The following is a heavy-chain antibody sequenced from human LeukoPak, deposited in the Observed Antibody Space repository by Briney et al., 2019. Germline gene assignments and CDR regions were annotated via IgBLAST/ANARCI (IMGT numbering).Heavy chain of an antibody. Sequence: SETLSLTCTVSGASINSYYWSWIRQPPGKGLEWIGYIYSSGSTNYNPSLKSRVTISVDTSKNQFSLKLSSVTAADTAVYYCARVGGLPSYFDYWGQGTLVTVSS. CDR1: GASINSYY. CDR2: IYSSGST. D-gene: IGHD1-26*01. CDR3: ARVGGLPSYFDY. V-gene: IGHV4-59*01. J-gene: IGHJ4*02.